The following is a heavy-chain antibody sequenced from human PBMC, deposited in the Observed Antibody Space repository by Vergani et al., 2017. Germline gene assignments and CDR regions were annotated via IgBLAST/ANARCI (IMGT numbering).Heavy chain of an antibody. Sequence: QLQLQESGPGLVKPSETLSLTCTVSGGSISSYYWSWIRQPPGKGLEWIGYIYYSGSTNYNPSLKSRVTISVDTSKNQFSLKLSSVTAADTAVYYCARGRDGYNFDYWGQGTLVTVSS. D-gene: IGHD5-24*01. CDR2: IYYSGST. CDR3: ARGRDGYNFDY. CDR1: GGSISSYY. J-gene: IGHJ4*02. V-gene: IGHV4-59*01.